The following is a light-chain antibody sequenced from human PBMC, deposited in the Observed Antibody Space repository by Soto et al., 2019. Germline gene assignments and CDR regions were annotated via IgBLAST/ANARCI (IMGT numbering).Light chain of an antibody. V-gene: IGLV2-11*01. J-gene: IGLJ1*01. CDR1: SSDVGRYDY. CDR2: EVS. Sequence: QSALTQPRSVSGSPGQSVTISCTGASSDVGRYDYVPWYQQHPGKAPKLMIYEVSERPSGVPDRFSGSKSGNTASLTISGLQAEDEGDYYCCSYAGRYTDVFGIGTKLTVL. CDR3: CSYAGRYTDV.